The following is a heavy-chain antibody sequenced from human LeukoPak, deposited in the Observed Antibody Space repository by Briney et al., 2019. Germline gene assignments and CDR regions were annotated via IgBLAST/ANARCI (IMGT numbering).Heavy chain of an antibody. J-gene: IGHJ6*02. CDR2: IRSKAYGGTT. D-gene: IGHD6-13*01. CDR3: TRDGGYSSSWVWNYYYYGMDV. Sequence: PGGSLRLSCTASGFTFGDYAMSWVRQAPGKGLEWVGFIRSKAYGGTTEYAASVKGRFTISRDDSKSIAYLQMNSLKTEDTAVYYCTRDGGYSSSWVWNYYYYGMDVWGQGTTVTVSS. V-gene: IGHV3-49*04. CDR1: GFTFGDYA.